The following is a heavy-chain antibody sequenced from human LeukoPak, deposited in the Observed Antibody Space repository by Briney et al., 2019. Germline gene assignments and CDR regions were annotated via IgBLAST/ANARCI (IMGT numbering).Heavy chain of an antibody. CDR3: ARDPFGDRYYYYGMDV. J-gene: IGHJ6*02. CDR1: GFTVSSIY. V-gene: IGHV3-66*01. CDR2: IYSDGST. D-gene: IGHD3-10*01. Sequence: GGSLRLSCAASGFTVSSIYMSWVRQAPGMGLDWVSVIYSDGSTYCADSVKGRFTISRDNSRNTLFLQMNSLRAEDTAVYYCARDPFGDRYYYYGMDVWGQGTAITVSS.